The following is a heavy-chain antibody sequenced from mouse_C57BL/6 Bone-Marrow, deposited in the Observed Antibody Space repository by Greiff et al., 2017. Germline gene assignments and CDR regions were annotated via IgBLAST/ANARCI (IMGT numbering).Heavy chain of an antibody. CDR1: GFTFSSHA. CDR3: TRRGQLRLYYYAMDY. D-gene: IGHD3-2*02. Sequence: EVMLVESGEGLVKPGGSLKLSCAASGFTFSSHAMSWVRQTPEKRLEWVAYISSGGDYIYYADTVKGRFTISRDNGGNTLYLQMSSLKSEDTAMYYCTRRGQLRLYYYAMDYWGQGTSVTVSS. CDR2: ISSGGDYI. V-gene: IGHV5-9-1*02. J-gene: IGHJ4*01.